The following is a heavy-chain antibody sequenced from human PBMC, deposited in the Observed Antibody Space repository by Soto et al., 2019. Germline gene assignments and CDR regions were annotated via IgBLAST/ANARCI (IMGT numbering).Heavy chain of an antibody. D-gene: IGHD6-6*01. V-gene: IGHV3-33*01. CDR2: IWYDGSNK. CDR1: GFTFSSYG. Sequence: GGSLRLSCAASGFTFSSYGMHWVRQAPGKGLEWVAVIWYDGSNKYYADSVKGRFTISRDNSKNTLYLQRNSLEAKDTTVYYCARVLKGSSLFGPYYSGMDVWGQGTTVTVSS. CDR3: ARVLKGSSLFGPYYSGMDV. J-gene: IGHJ6*02.